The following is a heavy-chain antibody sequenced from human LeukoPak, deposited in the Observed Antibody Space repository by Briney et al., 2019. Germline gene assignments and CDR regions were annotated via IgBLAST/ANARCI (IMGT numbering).Heavy chain of an antibody. J-gene: IGHJ6*02. CDR2: IIPIFGTA. V-gene: IGHV1-69*13. CDR1: GGTFSSYA. D-gene: IGHD2-2*01. Sequence: ASVTVSCTASGGTFSSYAISWVRQAPGQGLEWMGGIIPIFGTANYAQKFQGRVTITADESTSTAYMELSGLRSEDTAVYYCARGTGYCSSTSCAKYYYYYYGMDVWGQGTTVTVSS. CDR3: ARGTGYCSSTSCAKYYYYYYGMDV.